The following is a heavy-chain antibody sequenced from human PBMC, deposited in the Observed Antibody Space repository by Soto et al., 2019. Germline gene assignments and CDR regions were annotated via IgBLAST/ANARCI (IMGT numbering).Heavy chain of an antibody. J-gene: IGHJ2*01. CDR3: TRHALQYCGGDCYLLPYFDL. CDR2: IRSKANNYAT. V-gene: IGHV3-73*02. CDR1: RFTFSGSA. D-gene: IGHD2-21*02. Sequence: EVQLVESGGGLVQPGGSLKLSCAASRFTFSGSAMHWVRQASGKGLEWVGRIRSKANNYATAYAASVKGRFTISRDDSKNTAYLQMNSLKTEDTAVYYCTRHALQYCGGDCYLLPYFDLWGRGTLVTVSS.